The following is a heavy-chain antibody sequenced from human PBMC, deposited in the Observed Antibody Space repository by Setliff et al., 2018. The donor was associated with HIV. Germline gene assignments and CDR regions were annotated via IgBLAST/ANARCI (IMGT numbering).Heavy chain of an antibody. V-gene: IGHV1-2*02. CDR3: VRDRGGKDNVH. CDR1: GYTFSDYY. J-gene: IGHJ4*02. D-gene: IGHD1-26*01. CDR2: INPNSGAT. Sequence: ASVKVSCKASGYTFSDYYVHWMRQAPGEGLEWMGWINPNSGATNYAQEFQGRVTMTRDTSISTAYMDLNSLRSDDTALYYCVRDRGGKDNVHWGQGTLVTAPQ.